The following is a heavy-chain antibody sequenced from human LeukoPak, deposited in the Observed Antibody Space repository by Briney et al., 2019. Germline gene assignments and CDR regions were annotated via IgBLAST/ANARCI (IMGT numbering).Heavy chain of an antibody. Sequence: GESLQISSKGSGYCFTSYWIAWVRRLPGKGLEWMGIIYPSDSDTRYSPSFQGQVTISADKSISTAYLQWSSLKASDTAMYYCARRDYGGKHFDYWGQGTLVTVSS. CDR2: IYPSDSDT. CDR1: GYCFTSYW. J-gene: IGHJ4*02. CDR3: ARRDYGGKHFDY. D-gene: IGHD4-23*01. V-gene: IGHV5-51*01.